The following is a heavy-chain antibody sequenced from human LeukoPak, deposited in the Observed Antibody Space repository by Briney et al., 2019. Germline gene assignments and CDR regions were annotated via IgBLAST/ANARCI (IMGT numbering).Heavy chain of an antibody. Sequence: GGSLRLSCVASGFTVNNNYMAWVRQAPGEGLEWVSIIYSDGTTYYADSVKGRFTISRDNSQNTLYLQMNSLRAEDTAVYFCARVATGSYDWFDPWGQGTLVTVSS. CDR3: ARVATGSYDWFDP. D-gene: IGHD3-10*01. V-gene: IGHV3-53*01. CDR1: GFTVNNNY. J-gene: IGHJ5*02. CDR2: IYSDGTT.